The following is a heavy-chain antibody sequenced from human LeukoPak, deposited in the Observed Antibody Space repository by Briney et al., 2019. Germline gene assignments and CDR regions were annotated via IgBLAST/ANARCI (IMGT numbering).Heavy chain of an antibody. J-gene: IGHJ4*02. CDR1: GGSLSGYY. CDR2: INHSGST. Sequence: SETLSLTCAVYGGSLSGYYWSWIRQPPGKGLEWLGEINHSGSTNCNPSLKSRVTISVDTSKNQFSLKLSSVTAADPPVYYCARPSGPQTHSRSLYFDYLGQGTLVTVSS. V-gene: IGHV4-34*01. CDR3: ARPSGPQTHSRSLYFDY. D-gene: IGHD6-13*01.